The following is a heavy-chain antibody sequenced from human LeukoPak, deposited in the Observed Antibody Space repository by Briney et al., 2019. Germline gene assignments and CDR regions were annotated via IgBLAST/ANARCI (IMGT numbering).Heavy chain of an antibody. D-gene: IGHD3-22*01. J-gene: IGHJ3*02. CDR1: GFTFSSYW. V-gene: IGHV3-30*02. CDR3: AKVGDSSGYWALLAI. Sequence: VGSLRLSCAASGFTFSSYWMHWVRQAPGKGLEWVAFIRYDGSNKYYADSVKGRFTISRDNSKNTLYLQMNSLRAEDTAVYYCAKVGDSSGYWALLAIWGQGAMVTVSS. CDR2: IRYDGSNK.